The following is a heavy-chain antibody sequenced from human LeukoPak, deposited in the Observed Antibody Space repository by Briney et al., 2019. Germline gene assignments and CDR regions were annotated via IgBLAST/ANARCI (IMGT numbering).Heavy chain of an antibody. V-gene: IGHV3-21*04. CDR2: ISSSGSYI. CDR1: GFTFSHYS. Sequence: GGSLRLSCVVSGFTFSHYSMNWVRQAPGKGLEWVSSISSSGSYIYYADSVKGRFTISRDNSKNTLYLQMNSLRAEDTAVYYCAKPGYCSSTSCSTDYWGQGTLVTVSS. J-gene: IGHJ4*02. CDR3: AKPGYCSSTSCSTDY. D-gene: IGHD2-2*01.